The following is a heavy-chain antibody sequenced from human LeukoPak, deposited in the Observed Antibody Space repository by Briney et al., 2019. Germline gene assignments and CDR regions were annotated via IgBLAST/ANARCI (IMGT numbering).Heavy chain of an antibody. V-gene: IGHV4-31*03. Sequence: SETLSLTCTVSGGSISSGGYYWSWIRQHPGKGLEWIGYIYYSGSTYYNPSLNSRVTISVDTSKNQFSLKLSSVTAADTAVYYCARRYFGGRVYWGQGTLVTVSS. D-gene: IGHD3-9*01. CDR3: ARRYFGGRVY. CDR1: GGSISSGGYY. J-gene: IGHJ4*02. CDR2: IYYSGST.